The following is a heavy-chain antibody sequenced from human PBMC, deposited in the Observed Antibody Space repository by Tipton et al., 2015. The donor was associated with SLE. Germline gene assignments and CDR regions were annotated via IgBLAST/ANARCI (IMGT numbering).Heavy chain of an antibody. V-gene: IGHV4-39*07. J-gene: IGHJ4*02. D-gene: IGHD3-10*02. CDR1: GGSISSSSYY. CDR2: IYYSGST. Sequence: TLSLTCTVSGGSISSSSYYWGWIRQPPGNGLEWIGSIYYSGSTNYNPSLKSRVTISVDTSKNQFSLKLSSVTAADTAVYYCARRMVFGGDYFDYWGQGTLVTVSS. CDR3: ARRMVFGGDYFDY.